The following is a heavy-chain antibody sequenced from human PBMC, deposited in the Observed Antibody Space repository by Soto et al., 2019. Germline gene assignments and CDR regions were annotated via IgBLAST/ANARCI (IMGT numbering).Heavy chain of an antibody. J-gene: IGHJ6*02. CDR3: AISSSWSMDV. CDR1: GVTFISYS. CDR2: ISSSSSYI. Sequence: GGSLRLSFAASGVTFISYSMNWVRQAPGKGLEWVSSISSSSSYIYYADSVKGRFTISRDNAKNSLYLQMNSLRAEDTAVYYCAISSSWSMDVWGQGTTVTVSS. V-gene: IGHV3-21*01. D-gene: IGHD6-13*01.